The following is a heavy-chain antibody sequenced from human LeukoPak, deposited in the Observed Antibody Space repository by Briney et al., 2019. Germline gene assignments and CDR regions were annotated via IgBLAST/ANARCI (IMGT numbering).Heavy chain of an antibody. D-gene: IGHD4-17*01. Sequence: PSQTLSLTCTVSGGSISSGGYYWSWIRQPPGKGLEWIGYIYHSGSTYYNPSLKSRVTISVDRSKNQFSLRLSSVTAADTAVYYCARSIGSTVTYWFDPWGQGTLVTVSS. V-gene: IGHV4-30-2*01. CDR2: IYHSGST. CDR3: ARSIGSTVTYWFDP. J-gene: IGHJ5*02. CDR1: GGSISSGGYY.